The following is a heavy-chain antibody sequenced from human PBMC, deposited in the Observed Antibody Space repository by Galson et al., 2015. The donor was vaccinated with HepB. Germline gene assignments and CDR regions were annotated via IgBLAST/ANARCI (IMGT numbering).Heavy chain of an antibody. D-gene: IGHD4-23*01. Sequence: SLRLSCAASGFTFSDYYMSWIRQAPGKGLEWVSYISSSSSYTNYADSVKGRFTISRDNAKNSLYLQMNSLRAEDTAVYYCARGGNSDLPIWFYWGQGTLVTVSS. V-gene: IGHV3-11*05. CDR1: GFTFSDYY. CDR3: ARGGNSDLPIWFY. CDR2: ISSSSSYT. J-gene: IGHJ4*02.